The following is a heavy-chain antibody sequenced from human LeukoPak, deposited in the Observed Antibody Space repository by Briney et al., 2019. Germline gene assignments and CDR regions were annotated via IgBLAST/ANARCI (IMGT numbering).Heavy chain of an antibody. Sequence: ASVKVSCKASEYTFTSCDINWVRQATGPGLEWMGWMNPNSGNTGYGQSFQGRITMTRDISIGTAYMELSNLTSEDTAIYYCTRGSSGRRDNWGQGTLVTVSA. V-gene: IGHV1-8*01. CDR2: MNPNSGNT. D-gene: IGHD6-19*01. CDR3: TRGSSGRRDN. CDR1: EYTFTSCD. J-gene: IGHJ4*02.